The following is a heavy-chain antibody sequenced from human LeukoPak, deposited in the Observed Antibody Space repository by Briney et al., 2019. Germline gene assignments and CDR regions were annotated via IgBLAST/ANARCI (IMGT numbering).Heavy chain of an antibody. CDR2: ISYDGSNK. CDR1: GFTFSSYA. D-gene: IGHD3-16*02. V-gene: IGHV3-30-3*01. J-gene: IGHJ5*02. Sequence: PGRSLGLSCAASGFTFSSYAMHWVSQAPGKGLEWVAVISYDGSNKYYADSVKGRFTISRDNSKNTLYLQMNSLRAEDTAVYYCARASPDLSLFDPWGQGTLVTVSS. CDR3: ARASPDLSLFDP.